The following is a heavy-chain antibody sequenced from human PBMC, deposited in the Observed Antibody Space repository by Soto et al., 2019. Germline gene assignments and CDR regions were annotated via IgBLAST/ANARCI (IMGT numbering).Heavy chain of an antibody. CDR1: GFAFSSYG. CDR3: VSDRGYGHASVPYS. Sequence: QAQLVESGGGVVQPGRSLRLSCAASGFAFSSYGMHWVRQAPGTGLEWVAVISYDGSLQHYADSVKGRFTISSDNSKNVVLLQMSSLRAEATAVYYCVSDRGYGHASVPYSWGQGTLVSVSS. V-gene: IGHV3-30*03. D-gene: IGHD5-18*01. CDR2: ISYDGSLQ. J-gene: IGHJ4*02.